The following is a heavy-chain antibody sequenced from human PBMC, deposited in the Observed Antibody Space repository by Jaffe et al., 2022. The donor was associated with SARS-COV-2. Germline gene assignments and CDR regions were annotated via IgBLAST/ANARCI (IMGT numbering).Heavy chain of an antibody. CDR2: ISAYNGNT. CDR3: ARDFRSDGWLSHYYYYGMDV. V-gene: IGHV1-18*01. Sequence: QVQLVQSGAEVKKPGASVKVSCKASGYTFTSYGISWVRQAPGQGLEWMGWISAYNGNTNYAQKLQGRVTMTTDTSTSTAYMELRSLRSDDTAVYYCARDFRSDGWLSHYYYYGMDVWGQGTTVTVSS. J-gene: IGHJ6*02. D-gene: IGHD6-19*01. CDR1: GYTFTSYG.